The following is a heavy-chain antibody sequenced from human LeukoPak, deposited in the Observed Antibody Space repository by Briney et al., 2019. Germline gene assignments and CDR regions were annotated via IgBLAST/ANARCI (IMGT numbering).Heavy chain of an antibody. V-gene: IGHV4-30-2*01. CDR1: GGSISSGGYS. J-gene: IGHJ4*02. Sequence: PSETLSLTCAVSGGSISSGGYSWSWIRQPPGKGLEWIGYIYHSGSTYYNPSLKSRVTISVDRSKNQFSLKLSSVTAADTAVYYCARAGITNYFDYWGQGTLVTVSS. D-gene: IGHD3-3*01. CDR2: IYHSGST. CDR3: ARAGITNYFDY.